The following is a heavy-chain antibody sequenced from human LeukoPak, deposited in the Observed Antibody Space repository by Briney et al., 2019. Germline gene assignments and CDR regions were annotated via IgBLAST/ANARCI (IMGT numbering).Heavy chain of an antibody. Sequence: PLETLSLTCAVSGYSISSGYYWGWIRPPPGKGLEWIGSIYHSGSTYYNPSLKSRVTISVDTSKNQFSLQLSSVTAADTAVYYCARQGSLIDYWGQGTLATVSS. CDR2: IYHSGST. J-gene: IGHJ4*02. V-gene: IGHV4-38-2*01. CDR1: GYSISSGYY. D-gene: IGHD1-26*01. CDR3: ARQGSLIDY.